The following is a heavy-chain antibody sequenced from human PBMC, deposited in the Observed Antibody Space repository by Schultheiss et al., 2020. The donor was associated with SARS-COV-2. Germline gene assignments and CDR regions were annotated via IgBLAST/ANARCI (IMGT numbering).Heavy chain of an antibody. CDR3: ARGMYCSSSNCYPLDY. CDR1: GFTFSDYY. CDR2: ITATGSTT. V-gene: IGHV3-11*01. J-gene: IGHJ4*02. Sequence: GGSLRLSCAASGFTFSDYYMSWIRQAPGRGLEWISLITATGSTTHYADSVKGRFTVSRENSRNSLYLHMNSLRVEDTAIYYCARGMYCSSSNCYPLDYWGQGSLVTVSS. D-gene: IGHD2-2*01.